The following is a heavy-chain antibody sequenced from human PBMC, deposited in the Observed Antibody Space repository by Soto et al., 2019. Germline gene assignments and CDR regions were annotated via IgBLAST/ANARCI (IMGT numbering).Heavy chain of an antibody. CDR2: IYYSGST. D-gene: IGHD5-18*01. J-gene: IGHJ4*02. CDR1: GGSISSTSHY. Sequence: QLQLQESGPGLVKPSETLSLTCTVSGGSISSTSHYWAWIRQSPQKGLDWIGSIYYSGSTYYNPSLKSRVTISVDTSKNQFSLNLNSVTATDTAVYYCARMLRGSYGSWERMYYFDYWGQGTLVTVSS. CDR3: ARMLRGSYGSWERMYYFDY. V-gene: IGHV4-39*01.